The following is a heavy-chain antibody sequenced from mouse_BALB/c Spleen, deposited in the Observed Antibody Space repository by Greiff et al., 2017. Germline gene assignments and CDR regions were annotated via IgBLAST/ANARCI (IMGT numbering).Heavy chain of an antibody. Sequence: QVQLKESGAELVRSGASVKMSCKASGYTFTSYNMHWVKQTPGQGLEWIGYIYPGNGGTNYNQKFKGKATLTADTSSSTAYMQISSLTSEDSAVYFCARGPTARALAWFAYWGQGTLVTVSA. J-gene: IGHJ3*01. D-gene: IGHD3-2*01. CDR2: IYPGNGGT. V-gene: IGHV1-12*01. CDR3: ARGPTARALAWFAY. CDR1: GYTFTSYN.